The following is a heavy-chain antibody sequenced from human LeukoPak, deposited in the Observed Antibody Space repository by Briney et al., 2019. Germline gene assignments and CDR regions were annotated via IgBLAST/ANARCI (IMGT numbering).Heavy chain of an antibody. V-gene: IGHV3-23*01. D-gene: IGHD2-15*01. Sequence: GGSQRLSCAASGFTFSSYAMSWVRQAPGRGLEWVSVISGGGDTTYYADSVKGRFTISRDNSKNTLYLQMNSLRAEDTAVYYCAKVSYLGCSGGSCYLHYFDYWGQGTLVTVSS. CDR2: ISGGGDTT. CDR1: GFTFSSYA. J-gene: IGHJ4*02. CDR3: AKVSYLGCSGGSCYLHYFDY.